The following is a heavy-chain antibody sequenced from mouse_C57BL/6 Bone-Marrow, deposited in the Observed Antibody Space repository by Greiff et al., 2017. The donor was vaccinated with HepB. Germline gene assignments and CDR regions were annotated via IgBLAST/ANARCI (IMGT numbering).Heavy chain of an antibody. J-gene: IGHJ2*01. D-gene: IGHD2-2*01. CDR2: INPSSGYT. V-gene: IGHV1-7*01. Sequence: QVQLQQSGAELAKPGASVKLSCKASGYTFTSYWMHWVKQRPGQGLEWIGYINPSSGYTKYNQKFKDKATLTADKSSSTAYMQLSSLTYEDSAVYFCALLWLGRDYFDYWGQGTTLTVSS. CDR3: ALLWLGRDYFDY. CDR1: GYTFTSYW.